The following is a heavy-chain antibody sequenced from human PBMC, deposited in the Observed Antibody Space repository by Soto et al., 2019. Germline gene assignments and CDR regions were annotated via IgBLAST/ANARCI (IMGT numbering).Heavy chain of an antibody. D-gene: IGHD3-10*01. V-gene: IGHV3-23*01. CDR3: ARSLRGVIIDFDS. J-gene: IGHJ4*02. Sequence: EVQLLESGGGLVQPGGSLRLSCAASGFTFSSNAMSWVRQAPGKGLEWVSAISGTTDNTYYADSVKGRFTISRDNYKNTLYLQMNSLRAEDTALYYCARSLRGVIIDFDSWGQGTLVTVSS. CDR1: GFTFSSNA. CDR2: ISGTTDNT.